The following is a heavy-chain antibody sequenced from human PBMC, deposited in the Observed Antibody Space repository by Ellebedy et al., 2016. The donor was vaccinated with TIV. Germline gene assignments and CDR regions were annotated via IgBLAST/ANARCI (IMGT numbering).Heavy chain of an antibody. Sequence: LSLTCAASGFTVSSNYMSWVRQAPGKGLEWVSVIYSGGDTYYADSVKGRFTISRDNSNNTLYLQMNSLRAEDTAVYYCASKRFGYSSTWYRGWYFDLWGRGTLVTVSS. V-gene: IGHV3-53*01. J-gene: IGHJ2*01. CDR1: GFTVSSNY. CDR2: IYSGGDT. D-gene: IGHD6-13*01. CDR3: ASKRFGYSSTWYRGWYFDL.